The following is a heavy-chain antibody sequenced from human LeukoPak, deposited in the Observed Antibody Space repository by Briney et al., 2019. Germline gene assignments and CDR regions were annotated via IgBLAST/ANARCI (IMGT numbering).Heavy chain of an antibody. D-gene: IGHD5-18*01. CDR1: GFTFSSYA. V-gene: IGHV3-30-3*01. CDR3: ARDRGDTAMVRSPYYYYGMDV. Sequence: GGSLRLSCAASGFTFSSYAMHWVRQAPGKGLEWVAVISYDGSNKCYADSVKGRFTISRDNSKNTLYLQMNSLRAEDTAVYYCARDRGDTAMVRSPYYYYGMDVWGQGTTVTVSS. J-gene: IGHJ6*02. CDR2: ISYDGSNK.